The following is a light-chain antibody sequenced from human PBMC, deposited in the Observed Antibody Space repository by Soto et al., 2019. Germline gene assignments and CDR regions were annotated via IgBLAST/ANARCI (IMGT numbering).Light chain of an antibody. CDR3: QAWDSGLV. CDR1: KLGDKY. Sequence: SYELTQPPSVSVSPGQTASITCSGDKLGDKYACWYQQKPGQSPVLVIYQDSKRPSGIPERFSGSNSGNTATLTISGTQAMDEADYYCQAWDSGLVFGGGTQLTVL. CDR2: QDS. J-gene: IGLJ2*01. V-gene: IGLV3-1*01.